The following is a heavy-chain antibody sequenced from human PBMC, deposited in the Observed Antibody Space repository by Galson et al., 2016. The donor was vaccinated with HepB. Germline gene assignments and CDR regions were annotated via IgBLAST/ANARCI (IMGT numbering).Heavy chain of an antibody. V-gene: IGHV3-11*04. J-gene: IGHJ4*02. CDR2: ISSHNSNI. CDR1: GFTFSHAW. Sequence: SLRLSCAASGFTFSHAWMSWVRQAPGKGLEWVSFISSHNSNIYYADSVNGRFTISRDNAYNSLYLQMNSLRVEDTAVYYCVRGAGGYAPHFDYWGQGTLVTVSS. D-gene: IGHD5-12*01. CDR3: VRGAGGYAPHFDY.